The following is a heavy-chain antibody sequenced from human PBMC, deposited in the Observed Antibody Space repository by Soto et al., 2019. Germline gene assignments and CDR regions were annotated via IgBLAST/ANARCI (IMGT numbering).Heavy chain of an antibody. D-gene: IGHD6-13*01. CDR2: INHSGST. CDR3: AIDGYSSSWYGYY. CDR1: GGSFSGYY. V-gene: IGHV4-34*01. Sequence: SETPSLTCAVYGGSFSGYYWSWIRQPPGKGLEWIGEINHSGSTNYNPSLKSRVTISVDTSKNQFSLKLSSVTAADTAVYYCAIDGYSSSWYGYYWGQGTLVTVSS. J-gene: IGHJ4*02.